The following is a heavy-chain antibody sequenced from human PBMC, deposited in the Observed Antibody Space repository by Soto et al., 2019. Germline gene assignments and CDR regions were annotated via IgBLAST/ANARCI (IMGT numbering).Heavy chain of an antibody. CDR1: GYTFSTYG. V-gene: IGHV1-18*01. Sequence: QVPLVQSGAEVKKPGASVEISCKASGYTFSTYGFSWVRQAPGQGLEWMGWIGADNGDTNYAQNFQGRVTMTTDTSTTTSYMELRSLTSDDTAVYFCARDWKGAEGFDPWGQGTLVTLSS. D-gene: IGHD1-1*01. J-gene: IGHJ5*02. CDR3: ARDWKGAEGFDP. CDR2: IGADNGDT.